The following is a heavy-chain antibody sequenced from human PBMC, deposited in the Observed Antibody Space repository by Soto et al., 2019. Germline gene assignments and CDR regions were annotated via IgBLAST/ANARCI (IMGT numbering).Heavy chain of an antibody. CDR3: ARVDIVVVPAAIPLYYYYGMDV. CDR2: IYHSGST. CDR1: GGSISSSNW. V-gene: IGHV4-4*02. J-gene: IGHJ6*02. D-gene: IGHD2-2*02. Sequence: SETLSLTCAVSGGSISSSNWWSWVRQPPGKGLEWIGEIYHSGSTNYNPSLKSRVTISVDKSKNQFSLKLSSVTAADTAVYYCARVDIVVVPAAIPLYYYYGMDVWGQGTTVTVSS.